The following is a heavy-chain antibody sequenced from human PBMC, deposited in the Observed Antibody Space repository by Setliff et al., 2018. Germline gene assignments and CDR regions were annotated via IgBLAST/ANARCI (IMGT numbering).Heavy chain of an antibody. CDR3: AREGSIGWSQYFHH. D-gene: IGHD6-19*01. V-gene: IGHV3-30*03. CDR1: GFTFGHYN. Sequence: LRLSCTASGFTFGHYNMNWVRQAPGRGLEWVTFISYDGFKIYYAESVKGRFTISRDISTNTLFLEIDSLRSEDTGLYYCAREGSIGWSQYFHHWGQGTPVTVSS. CDR2: ISYDGFKI. J-gene: IGHJ1*01.